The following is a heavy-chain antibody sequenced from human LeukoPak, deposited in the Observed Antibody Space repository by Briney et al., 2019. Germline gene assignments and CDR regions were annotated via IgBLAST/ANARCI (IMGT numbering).Heavy chain of an antibody. V-gene: IGHV4-59*01. CDR1: GGSITSDY. Sequence: SETLSLICTVSGGSITSDYWSWIRQPPGKGLEWIAYTHYTGTTYYNPSLKSRVTISVDRSRNQFSLRLRSATAADTAVYYCARPQWLVTMGPWFDPWGQGTLVTVSS. D-gene: IGHD6-19*01. J-gene: IGHJ5*02. CDR2: THYTGTT. CDR3: ARPQWLVTMGPWFDP.